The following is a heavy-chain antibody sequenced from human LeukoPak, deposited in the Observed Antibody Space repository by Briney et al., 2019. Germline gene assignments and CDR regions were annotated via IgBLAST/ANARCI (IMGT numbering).Heavy chain of an antibody. CDR3: ARGELLFPYGMDV. Sequence: ASVKVSCKASGYTFTSYYIHWVRQAPGQGLEWMGIISPSGGTTNYAQKFQGRVTMTRDTSTSTVYMELSSLRSEDTAVYYCARGELLFPYGMDVWGLETTVTVSS. CDR1: GYTFTSYY. D-gene: IGHD3-10*01. J-gene: IGHJ6*02. CDR2: ISPSGGTT. V-gene: IGHV1-46*01.